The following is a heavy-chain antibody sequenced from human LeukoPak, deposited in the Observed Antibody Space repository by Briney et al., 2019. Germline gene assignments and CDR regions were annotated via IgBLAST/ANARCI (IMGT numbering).Heavy chain of an antibody. D-gene: IGHD3-22*01. CDR2: ISAYNGNT. CDR1: GYTFTSYG. CDR3: ARDPEVYYDSGGPLGY. V-gene: IGHV1-18*01. Sequence: ASVKVSCKASGYTFTSYGISWVRQAPGQGLEWMGWISAYNGNTNYAQKLQGSVTRTTDTSTSTAYMELRSLRSDDTAVYYCARDPEVYYDSGGPLGYWGQGTLVTVSS. J-gene: IGHJ4*02.